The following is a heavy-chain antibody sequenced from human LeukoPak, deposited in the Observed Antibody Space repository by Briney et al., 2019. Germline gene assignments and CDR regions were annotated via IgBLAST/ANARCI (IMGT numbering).Heavy chain of an antibody. D-gene: IGHD4-17*01. CDR2: IWYDGSNK. Sequence: GGSLRLSCTASGFTFSSYGMHWVRQAPGKGLEWVAVIWYDGSNKYYADSVKGRFTISRDNSKNTLYLQMNSLRAEDTAAYYCARDDGEAPLDCWGLGTLVTVSS. CDR3: ARDDGEAPLDC. J-gene: IGHJ4*02. V-gene: IGHV3-33*01. CDR1: GFTFSSYG.